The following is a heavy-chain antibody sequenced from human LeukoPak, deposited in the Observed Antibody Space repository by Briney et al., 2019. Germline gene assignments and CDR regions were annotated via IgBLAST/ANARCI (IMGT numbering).Heavy chain of an antibody. D-gene: IGHD5-24*01. Sequence: SQTLSLTCTVSGGSISRGGNYWSWIRQHPGKGLEWIGYIYYSGTTYYNPSLKSRVAISVDTSKNQFSLKLSSVTAADTAVYYCARGLGQNGYNCWFDPWGQGTLVTVSS. J-gene: IGHJ5*02. CDR1: GGSISRGGNY. V-gene: IGHV4-31*03. CDR3: ARGLGQNGYNCWFDP. CDR2: IYYSGTT.